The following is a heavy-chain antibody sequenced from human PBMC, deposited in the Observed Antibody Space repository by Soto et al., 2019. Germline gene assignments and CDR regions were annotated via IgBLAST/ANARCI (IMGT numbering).Heavy chain of an antibody. D-gene: IGHD2-2*01. CDR3: ARRKYCSSTTCFDY. J-gene: IGHJ4*02. Sequence: EFQLVESGGALVQPGGSLRLSCAASGFPVSISYMSWVRQVPGKGLEWVSIMYSGGETYYAASVKGRFTVSRDNSKNTLDLQMTSLRAEATGVYYCARRKYCSSTTCFDYWGPGTLVTVAS. CDR2: MYSGGET. V-gene: IGHV3-66*01. CDR1: GFPVSISY.